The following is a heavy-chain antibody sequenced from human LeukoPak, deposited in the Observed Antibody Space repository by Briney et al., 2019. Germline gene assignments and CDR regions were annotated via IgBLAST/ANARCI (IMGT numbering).Heavy chain of an antibody. V-gene: IGHV3-11*01. CDR3: ARSFSPFDL. Sequence: GGSLRLSCAASGFIFSDYYMSWIRQAPGKGLEWLSDISSSGSPIYYADSVKGRFTISRDNAKNSLCLQMNSLTADDTAVYYCARSFSPFDLWGQGTMVTVSS. CDR2: ISSSGSPI. CDR1: GFIFSDYY. D-gene: IGHD3-3*01. J-gene: IGHJ3*01.